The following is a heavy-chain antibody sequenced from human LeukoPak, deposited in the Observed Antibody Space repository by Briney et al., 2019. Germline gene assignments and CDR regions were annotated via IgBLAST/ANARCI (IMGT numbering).Heavy chain of an antibody. CDR2: ISDSGTFI. CDR1: GFSFSDYS. Sequence: PGGSLRLSCAASGFSFSDYSMNWVRQAPGKGLEWISSISDSGTFIYYADSVMGRFTISRDNAKNSLYLQMNSLRAEDTAVYYCARKIAAAGTYAFDIWGQGTMVTVSS. V-gene: IGHV3-21*01. CDR3: ARKIAAAGTYAFDI. J-gene: IGHJ3*02. D-gene: IGHD6-13*01.